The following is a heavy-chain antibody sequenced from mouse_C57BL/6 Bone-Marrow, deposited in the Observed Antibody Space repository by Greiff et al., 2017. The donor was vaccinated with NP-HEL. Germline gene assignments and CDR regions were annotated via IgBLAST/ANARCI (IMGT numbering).Heavy chain of an antibody. J-gene: IGHJ3*01. CDR3: ARNFPYYGSSLFAY. CDR2: ISDGGSYT. D-gene: IGHD1-1*01. V-gene: IGHV5-4*01. CDR1: GFTFSSYA. Sequence: VQLKQSGGGLVKPGGSLKLSCAASGFTFSSYAMSWVRQTPEKRLEWVATISDGGSYTYYPDNVKGRFTISRDNAKNNLYLQMSHLKSEDTAMYYCARNFPYYGSSLFAYWGQGTLVTVSA.